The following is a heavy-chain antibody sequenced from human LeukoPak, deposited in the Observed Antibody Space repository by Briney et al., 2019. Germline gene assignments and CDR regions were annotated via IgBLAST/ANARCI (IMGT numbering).Heavy chain of an antibody. CDR2: IYYSGST. Sequence: SETLSLTCTVSGGSISSYYWSWIRQPPGKGLELIGYIYYSGSTNYNPSLKSRVTISVDTSKNQFSLKLSSVTAADTAVYYCARVDYDFWSKNYYYYYMDVWGKGTTVTVSS. V-gene: IGHV4-59*01. D-gene: IGHD3-3*01. CDR3: ARVDYDFWSKNYYYYYMDV. J-gene: IGHJ6*03. CDR1: GGSISSYY.